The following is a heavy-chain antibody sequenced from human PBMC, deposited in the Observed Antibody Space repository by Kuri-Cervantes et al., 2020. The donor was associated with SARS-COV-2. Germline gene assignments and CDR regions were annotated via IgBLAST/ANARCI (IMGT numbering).Heavy chain of an antibody. Sequence: GGSLRFSCAASGFTFDDYGMSWVRQAPGKGLEWVSGIYWNGGSTGYADSVKGRFTISRDNAKNSLYLQMNSLRAEDTALYYCARVEVGAHVGAFDLWGQGTMVTVSS. D-gene: IGHD1-26*01. V-gene: IGHV3-20*04. CDR3: ARVEVGAHVGAFDL. CDR2: IYWNGGST. J-gene: IGHJ3*01. CDR1: GFTFDDYG.